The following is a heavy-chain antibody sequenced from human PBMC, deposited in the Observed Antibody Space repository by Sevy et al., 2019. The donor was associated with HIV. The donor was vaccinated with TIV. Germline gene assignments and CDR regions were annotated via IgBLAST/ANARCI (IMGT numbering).Heavy chain of an antibody. Sequence: GGSLRLSCAASGFTFSDHGMHWVRQAPGKGLDWMAAISYDGNNRYYADSVKGRFTISRDNSKNTLYLQMDSVRPEDTAVYYCAKEDYGGNLPNYFASWGQGTRVTVSS. J-gene: IGHJ4*02. CDR3: AKEDYGGNLPNYFAS. CDR2: ISYDGNNR. D-gene: IGHD4-17*01. CDR1: GFTFSDHG. V-gene: IGHV3-30*18.